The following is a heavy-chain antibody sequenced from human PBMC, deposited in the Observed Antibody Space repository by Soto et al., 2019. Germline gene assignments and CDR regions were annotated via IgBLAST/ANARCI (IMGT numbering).Heavy chain of an antibody. CDR1: GFTFSSYW. J-gene: IGHJ6*03. CDR2: INSDGSST. Sequence: EVQLVESGGGLVQPGGSLRLSCAASGFTFSSYWMHWVRQAPGKGLVWVSRINSDGSSTSYADSVKGRFTISRDNAKKTLDLQMNSLRAEDTAVYYCVRAAGTGLYYYYYMDVWGKGTTVTVSS. D-gene: IGHD6-13*01. V-gene: IGHV3-74*01. CDR3: VRAAGTGLYYYYYMDV.